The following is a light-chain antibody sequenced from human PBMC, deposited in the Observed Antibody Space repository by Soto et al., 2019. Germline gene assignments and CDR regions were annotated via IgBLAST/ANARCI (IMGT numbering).Light chain of an antibody. CDR2: RTS. CDR3: QQYNNWPPSIT. J-gene: IGKJ5*01. Sequence: ETVMTQSPATLSVSPGERATLSCRASQSISSNLAWYQQKPGQAPRLLMFRTSTRATGIPARFSGSGSGTEFNITISSLQSEDFAVYYCQQYNNWPPSITFGQGTRLEIK. CDR1: QSISSN. V-gene: IGKV3-15*01.